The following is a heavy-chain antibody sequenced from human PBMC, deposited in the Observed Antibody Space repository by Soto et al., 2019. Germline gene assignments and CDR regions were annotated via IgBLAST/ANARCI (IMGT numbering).Heavy chain of an antibody. CDR3: AKDATYDFWSGYWEIDY. V-gene: IGHV3-23*01. J-gene: IGHJ4*02. CDR1: GVTFSSYS. Sequence: XGSLIISCAFSGVTFSSYSMSLVLQAPGKGLEWVSAISGSGGSTYYADSVKGRFTISRDNSKNTLYLQMNSLRAEDTAVYYCAKDATYDFWSGYWEIDYWGQGTLVTVSS. CDR2: ISGSGGST. D-gene: IGHD3-3*01.